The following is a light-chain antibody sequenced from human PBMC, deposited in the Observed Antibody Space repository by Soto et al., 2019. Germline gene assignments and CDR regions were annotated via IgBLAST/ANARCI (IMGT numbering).Light chain of an antibody. CDR2: DAS. CDR1: QSVSSS. CDR3: QQYGSSGT. V-gene: IGKV3-20*01. Sequence: MVMTQGPGILSVARGERDNISCRASQSVSSSLAWYQQKPGQAPRLLIYDASNRATGIPARFSGSGSGTDFTLTINSLEPEEFAVYYCQQYGSSGTFGQGTKVDIK. J-gene: IGKJ1*01.